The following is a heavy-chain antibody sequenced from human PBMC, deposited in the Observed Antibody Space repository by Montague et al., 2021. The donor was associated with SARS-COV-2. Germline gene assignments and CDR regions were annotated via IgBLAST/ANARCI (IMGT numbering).Heavy chain of an antibody. Sequence: SETLSLTCTVSGGSIRSSSFYWGWIRQPPGKGLEWIGGISSSGYTYYNPSLKSRVTIFVDTSKNQFSLKLSSVTAADTAVYYCARDYDDYLDFWGQGNLVTVSS. V-gene: IGHV4-39*01. CDR3: ARDYDDYLDF. D-gene: IGHD4-17*01. CDR1: GGSIRSSSFY. J-gene: IGHJ4*02. CDR2: ISSSGYT.